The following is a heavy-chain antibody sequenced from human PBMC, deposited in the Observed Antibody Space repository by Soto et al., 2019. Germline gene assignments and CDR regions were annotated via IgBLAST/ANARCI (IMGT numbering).Heavy chain of an antibody. CDR3: ARGIGMLGRRESKNDY. D-gene: IGHD2-8*01. V-gene: IGHV1-8*01. CDR1: GYTFTSYD. CDR2: MNPNSGNT. J-gene: IGHJ4*02. Sequence: GASVKVSCKASGYTFTSYDINWVRQATGQGLEWMGWMNPNSGNTGYAQKFQGRVTMTRNTSISTAYMELSSLRSEDTAVYYCARGIGMLGRRESKNDYWGQGTLVTVSS.